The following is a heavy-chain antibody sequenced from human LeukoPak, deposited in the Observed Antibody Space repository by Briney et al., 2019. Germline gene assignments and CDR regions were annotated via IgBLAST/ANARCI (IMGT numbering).Heavy chain of an antibody. Sequence: SQTLSLTCAISGDSVSNNGAAWNWIRQSPSRGLEWLGRTYYRPRFYTDYAESVKSRITINPDTSKNQYSLQLKSVTPEDTAVYYFARHGPGDQGLDCWGQGTLVTGSS. CDR1: GDSVSNNGAA. D-gene: IGHD3-10*01. CDR3: ARHGPGDQGLDC. CDR2: TYYRPRFYT. J-gene: IGHJ4*02. V-gene: IGHV6-1*01.